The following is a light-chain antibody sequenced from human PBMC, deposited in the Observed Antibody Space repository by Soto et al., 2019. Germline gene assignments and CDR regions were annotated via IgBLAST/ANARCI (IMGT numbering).Light chain of an antibody. V-gene: IGLV4-69*01. J-gene: IGLJ2*01. CDR3: QSWGAGLRV. CDR1: SGYSHYA. CDR2: VNGDGSH. Sequence: QSVLTQLPSASASLGASIKLTCTLSSGYSHYAIAWHQQQPEKGPRYLMKVNGDGSHQKGDGIPDRFSGSKSGGDCYLTISRLQAEDEADYYCQSWGAGLRVFGGGTKLTVL.